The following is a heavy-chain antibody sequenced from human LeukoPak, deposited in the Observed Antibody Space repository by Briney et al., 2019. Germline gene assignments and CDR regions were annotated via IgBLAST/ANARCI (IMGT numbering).Heavy chain of an antibody. D-gene: IGHD3-3*01. Sequence: PGGSLRLSCAASGFTFSSYAMSWVRQAPGKGLEWVSAISGSGGSTYYADSVKGRFTISRDNSKNTLYLQMSSLRAEDTAVYYCAKDPSSFGVVIIAYFDSWGQGTLVT. CDR2: ISGSGGST. CDR1: GFTFSSYA. J-gene: IGHJ4*02. V-gene: IGHV3-23*01. CDR3: AKDPSSFGVVIIAYFDS.